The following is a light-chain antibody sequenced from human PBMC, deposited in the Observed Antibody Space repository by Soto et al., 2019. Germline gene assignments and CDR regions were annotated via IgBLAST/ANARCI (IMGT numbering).Light chain of an antibody. CDR3: LQYYNFSWT. J-gene: IGKJ1*01. CDR2: DAS. Sequence: IQLTQSPSSLSASVGDRVTITCRASQNIRSRLAWFQQKPGKAPKLLIYDASSLESGVPSRFSGGGSGTHFTLTISSLQPDDFATYYCLQYYNFSWTFGQGTKVDIK. CDR1: QNIRSR. V-gene: IGKV1-5*01.